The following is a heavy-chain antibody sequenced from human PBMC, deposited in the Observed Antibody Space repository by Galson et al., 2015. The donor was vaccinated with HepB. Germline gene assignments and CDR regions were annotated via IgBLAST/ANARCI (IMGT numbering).Heavy chain of an antibody. J-gene: IGHJ4*02. CDR2: ISTNSSTI. V-gene: IGHV3-48*03. CDR3: VRPHQGWGTTDY. Sequence: SLRLSCAASGFDFSTHDMNWVRQAPGKGLEWISYISTNSSTIYYAPYVKGRFTISRDNAKNSLYLQMNSLRAEDTAVYFCVRPHQGWGTTDYWGQGTLVTVSS. D-gene: IGHD3-16*01. CDR1: GFDFSTHD.